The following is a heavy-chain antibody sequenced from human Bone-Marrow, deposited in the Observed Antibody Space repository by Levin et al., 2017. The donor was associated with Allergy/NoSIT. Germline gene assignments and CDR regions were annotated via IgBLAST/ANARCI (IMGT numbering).Heavy chain of an antibody. D-gene: IGHD1-26*01. J-gene: IGHJ5*02. CDR1: GGSFSSRDW. Sequence: TSETLSLTCTVSGGSFSSRDWWSWVRQPPGKGLEWIGEIYHNGSTSYNPSLKSRVTISVDKPNNQFSLRLSSVTAADTAVYYCARVPVAVLGPTSWFDPWGQGTLVTVSS. V-gene: IGHV4-4*02. CDR3: ARVPVAVLGPTSWFDP. CDR2: IYHNGST.